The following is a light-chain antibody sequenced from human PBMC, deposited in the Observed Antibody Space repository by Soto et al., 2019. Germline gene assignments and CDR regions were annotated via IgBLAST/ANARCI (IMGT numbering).Light chain of an antibody. CDR1: QSISRS. J-gene: IGKJ2*01. Sequence: IVLTQSPAILSVSPGERATLSCRASQSISRSLAWYQQKPGQAPRLLISDASTRATGIPARFSGSGSGTEFTLTISSLQSGDFALYYCHQYNSWPPGTFGQGTKVDIK. CDR3: HQYNSWPPGT. V-gene: IGKV3-15*01. CDR2: DAS.